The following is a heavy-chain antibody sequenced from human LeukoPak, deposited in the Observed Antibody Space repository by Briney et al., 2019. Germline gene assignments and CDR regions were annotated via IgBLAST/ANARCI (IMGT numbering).Heavy chain of an antibody. J-gene: IGHJ4*02. CDR3: ARAILENDSSGYYPD. Sequence: GRSLRLSCAASGFTFSSYGMHWVRQAPGKGLEWVAVIWYDGSNKYYADSVKGRFTISRDNSKNTLYLQMNSLRAEDTAVYYCARAILENDSSGYYPDWGQGPLVTVSS. V-gene: IGHV3-33*01. D-gene: IGHD3-22*01. CDR2: IWYDGSNK. CDR1: GFTFSSYG.